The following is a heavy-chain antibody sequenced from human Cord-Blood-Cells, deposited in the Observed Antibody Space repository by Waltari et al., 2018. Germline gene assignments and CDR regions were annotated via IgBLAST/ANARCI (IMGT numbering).Heavy chain of an antibody. CDR1: GGSISSYY. Sequence: QVQLQASGPGLVKPSETLSLTCTVPGGSISSYYWTWLRQPPGKGLEWIGYIYYSGSTNYNPSLKSRVTISVDTSKNQFSLKLSSVTAADTAVYYCARLLSGSYYYYYGMDVWGQGTTVTVSS. CDR3: ARLLSGSYYYYYGMDV. D-gene: IGHD1-26*01. CDR2: IYYSGST. V-gene: IGHV4-59*01. J-gene: IGHJ6*02.